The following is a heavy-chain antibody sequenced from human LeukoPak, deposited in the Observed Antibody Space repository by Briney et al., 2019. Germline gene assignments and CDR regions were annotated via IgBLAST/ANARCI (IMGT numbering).Heavy chain of an antibody. CDR1: GYTFTDYY. CDR3: AVAPGDY. Sequence: ASVKVSCKASGYTFTDYYIHWVRQAPGQGLEWMGWINPNSDYTFYAQKFQGRVTLTRDTSISTVYMELPTLTSDDTALYYCAVAPGDYWGQGTLVSVSA. D-gene: IGHD2-21*01. V-gene: IGHV1-2*02. CDR2: INPNSDYT. J-gene: IGHJ4*02.